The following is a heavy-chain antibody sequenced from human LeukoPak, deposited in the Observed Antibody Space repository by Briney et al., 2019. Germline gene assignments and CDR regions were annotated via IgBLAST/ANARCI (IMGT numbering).Heavy chain of an antibody. CDR2: IIPIFGTA. CDR1: GGTFSSYA. J-gene: IGHJ5*02. V-gene: IGHV1-69*13. CDR3: ARDRGSSGWSENWFDP. Sequence: GASVKVSCKASGGTFSSYAISWVQQAPGQGLEWMGGIIPIFGTANYAQKFQGRVTITADESTSTAYMELSSLRSEDTAVYYCARDRGSSGWSENWFDPWGQGTLVTVSS. D-gene: IGHD6-19*01.